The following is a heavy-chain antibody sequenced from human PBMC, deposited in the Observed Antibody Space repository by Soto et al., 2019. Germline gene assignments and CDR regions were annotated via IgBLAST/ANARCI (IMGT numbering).Heavy chain of an antibody. D-gene: IGHD4-17*01. CDR1: GFTFSNYA. Sequence: PGGSLRLSCAASGFTFSNYAMNWVRQAPGKGLEWVSTITGSGAGTYYADSVKGRFTISRDNSKNTLSLQMNSLRAEEMAIFYWARLSSDNLHYGAIDYWGQGTLVTVSS. CDR2: ITGSGAGT. V-gene: IGHV3-23*01. CDR3: ARLSSDNLHYGAIDY. J-gene: IGHJ4*02.